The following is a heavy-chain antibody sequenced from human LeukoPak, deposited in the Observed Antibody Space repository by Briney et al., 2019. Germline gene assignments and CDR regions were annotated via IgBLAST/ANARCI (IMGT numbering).Heavy chain of an antibody. D-gene: IGHD3-22*01. CDR3: ARDSHYYGSSGYAPPHYYYYMDV. Sequence: ASVKVSCKASGYTFTGCYMHWVRQAPGQGLEWMGWINPNSGGTNYAQKFQGRATMTRDTSISTAYMELSRLRSDDTAVYYCARDSHYYGSSGYAPPHYYYYMDVWGKGTTVTVSS. CDR2: INPNSGGT. CDR1: GYTFTGCY. J-gene: IGHJ6*03. V-gene: IGHV1-2*02.